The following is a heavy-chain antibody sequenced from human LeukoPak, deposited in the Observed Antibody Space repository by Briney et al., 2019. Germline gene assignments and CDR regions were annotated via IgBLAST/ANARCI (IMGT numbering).Heavy chain of an antibody. CDR3: AKERQTGDYFTSDY. J-gene: IGHJ4*02. D-gene: IGHD4-17*01. CDR1: GFSFSTYT. CDR2: INGRGDST. Sequence: SGGSLRLSCAASGFSFSTYTMNWVRQAPGKGLEWFSAINGRGDSTFYADSVKGQFTISGDNSKSTVYLQMNSLRADDTAVYYCAKERQTGDYFTSDYWGQGTLVTVSS. V-gene: IGHV3-23*01.